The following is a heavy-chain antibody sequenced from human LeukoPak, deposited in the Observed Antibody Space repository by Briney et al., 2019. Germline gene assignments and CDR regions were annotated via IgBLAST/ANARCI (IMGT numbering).Heavy chain of an antibody. CDR3: ARHFFPSDSGSFRTPFDD. D-gene: IGHD3-10*01. CDR1: GGSISSSSYY. Sequence: SETLSLTCTVSGGSISSSSYYWGWIRQPPGKGLEWIVSIYYSGSTYYNPSLKSRVTISVDTSKNQFSLKLSSVTAADTAVYYCARHFFPSDSGSFRTPFDDWGEGGLVTVSS. V-gene: IGHV4-39*01. J-gene: IGHJ4*02. CDR2: IYYSGST.